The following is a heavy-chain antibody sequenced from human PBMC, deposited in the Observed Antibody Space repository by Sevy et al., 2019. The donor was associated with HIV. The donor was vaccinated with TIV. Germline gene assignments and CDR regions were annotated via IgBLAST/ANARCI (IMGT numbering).Heavy chain of an antibody. CDR1: GFTFSDYW. Sequence: GGSLRLSCAASGFTFSDYWMNWVRQAPGKGLEWVANIKQDGSEKYYVDSVKGRFTISRDNAKNSLYLQMNSLRVEDTAVYFCAKLGFYYDSSAYDYFDYWGQGTLVTVS. CDR3: AKLGFYYDSSAYDYFDY. J-gene: IGHJ4*02. V-gene: IGHV3-7*01. CDR2: IKQDGSEK. D-gene: IGHD3-22*01.